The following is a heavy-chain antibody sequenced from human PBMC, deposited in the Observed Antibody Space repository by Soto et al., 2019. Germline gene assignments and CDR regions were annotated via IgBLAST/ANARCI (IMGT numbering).Heavy chain of an antibody. V-gene: IGHV3-30*18. Sequence: GSLRLSCAASGFTFSSYGMHWVRQAPGKGLEWVAVISYDGSNKYYADSVKGRFTISRDNSKNTLYLQMNSLRAEDTAVYYCAKDIGSGYDFGNPYYYGMDVWGQGTTVTVSS. CDR2: ISYDGSNK. D-gene: IGHD5-12*01. CDR1: GFTFSSYG. CDR3: AKDIGSGYDFGNPYYYGMDV. J-gene: IGHJ6*02.